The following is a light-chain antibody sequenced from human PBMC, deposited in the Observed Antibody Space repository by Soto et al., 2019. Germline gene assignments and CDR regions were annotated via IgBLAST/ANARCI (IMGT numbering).Light chain of an antibody. CDR1: QSISNC. V-gene: IGKV1-5*03. Sequence: DIQMTQSPSTLSASVGDRVTITCRASQSISNCLAWYQQKPGKAPNLLIYKASNLESGVPSRFSGSGSGTEFTLTISSLQPDDFATYYCQQCNTYFRTFGQGTKVDIK. CDR2: KAS. CDR3: QQCNTYFRT. J-gene: IGKJ1*01.